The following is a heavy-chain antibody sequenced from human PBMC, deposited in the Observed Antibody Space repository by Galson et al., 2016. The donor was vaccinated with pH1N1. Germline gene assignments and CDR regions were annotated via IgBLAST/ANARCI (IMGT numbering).Heavy chain of an antibody. CDR3: ARVNHYYYYGMDV. D-gene: IGHD1-14*01. V-gene: IGHV3-48*04. CDR2: ISSSSSTI. CDR1: GFTFSSYS. J-gene: IGHJ6*02. Sequence: SLRLSCAASGFTFSSYSMNWVRQAPGKGLEWVSYISSSSSTIYYADSVKGRFTISRDNAKNSLYLQMNSLRAEGTAVYYGARVNHYYYYGMDVWGQGTTVTVSS.